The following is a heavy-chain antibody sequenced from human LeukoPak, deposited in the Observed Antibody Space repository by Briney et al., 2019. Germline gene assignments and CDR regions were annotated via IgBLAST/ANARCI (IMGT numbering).Heavy chain of an antibody. CDR1: GGSISSSCYY. J-gene: IGHJ5*02. Sequence: SETLSLTCTVSGGSISSSCYYWGWMAQPPGKGLEWIGSIYYSGSTYYNPSLKSRLTISVDTSTNQFSLKLSSVTAADTAVYYCAGSYGDYWFDPWGQGTLVTVSS. CDR3: AGSYGDYWFDP. V-gene: IGHV4-39*01. CDR2: IYYSGST. D-gene: IGHD4-17*01.